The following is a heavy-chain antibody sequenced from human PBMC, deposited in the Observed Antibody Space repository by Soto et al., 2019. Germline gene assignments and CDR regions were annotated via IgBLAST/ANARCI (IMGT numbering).Heavy chain of an antibody. CDR3: LFTFDY. J-gene: IGHJ4*02. V-gene: IGHV3-30*03. Sequence: PGGSLRLSCAASGFTFSSYGMHWVRQAPGKGLEWVAVISYDGSNKYYADSVKGRFTISRDNSKNTLYLQMNSLRAEDTAVYYCLFTFDYWGQGTLVTVSS. CDR1: GFTFSSYG. CDR2: ISYDGSNK.